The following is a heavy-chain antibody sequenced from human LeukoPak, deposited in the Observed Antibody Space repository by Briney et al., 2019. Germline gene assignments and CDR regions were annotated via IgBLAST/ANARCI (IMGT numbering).Heavy chain of an antibody. CDR1: GFTFSDYG. J-gene: IGHJ4*02. CDR3: ARDLGSTNYYFDP. CDR2: IWYDGSKE. V-gene: IGHV3-33*01. D-gene: IGHD3-10*01. Sequence: PGGSLRLPCAASGFTFSDYGFHWVRQAPAKGLEWVAVIWYDGSKEYYADSVKGRFTISRDNSKNTLYLQMNSLRTEDTAVYYCARDLGSTNYYFDPWGQGTPVIVSS.